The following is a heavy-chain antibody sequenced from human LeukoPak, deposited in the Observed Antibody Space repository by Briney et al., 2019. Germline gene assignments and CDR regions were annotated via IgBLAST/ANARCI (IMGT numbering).Heavy chain of an antibody. CDR3: ARTYDSNGRADY. J-gene: IGHJ4*02. Sequence: GESLKISCRGSGYTFISDWIAWVRQMPGKGLEWMGIVYPGDSETRYSPSFQGQVTISADKSISTAYLQWSSLKASDTAMYYCARTYDSNGRADYWGQGTLVTVSS. D-gene: IGHD3-22*01. V-gene: IGHV5-51*01. CDR1: GYTFISDW. CDR2: VYPGDSET.